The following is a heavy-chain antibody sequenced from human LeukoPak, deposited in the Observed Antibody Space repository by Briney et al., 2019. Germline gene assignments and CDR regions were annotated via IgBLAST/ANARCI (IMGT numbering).Heavy chain of an antibody. CDR2: ISWNSGSI. V-gene: IGHV3-9*01. J-gene: IGHJ4*02. CDR3: ARAPNSGTLGEDY. D-gene: IGHD1-26*01. Sequence: AGGSLRLSCAASGFTFDDYAMHWVRQAPGKGLEWVSGISWNSGSIGYADSVKGRFTISRDNAKNSLYLQMNSLKTEDTAVYYCARAPNSGTLGEDYWGQGTLVTVSS. CDR1: GFTFDDYA.